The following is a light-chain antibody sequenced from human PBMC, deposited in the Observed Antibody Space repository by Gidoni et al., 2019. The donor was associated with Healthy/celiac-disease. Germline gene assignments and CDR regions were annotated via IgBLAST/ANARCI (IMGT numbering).Light chain of an antibody. CDR2: AAS. CDR1: QSISSY. CDR3: QQSYSTLQLT. V-gene: IGKV1-39*01. Sequence: IQMTQSPSSLSASVGDRVTITCRASQSISSYLNWYQQKPGKAPKLLIYAASSLQSGVPSRFSGSGSGTDFNLTISSLQPEDFATYYCQQSYSTLQLTFGGGTKVEIK. J-gene: IGKJ4*01.